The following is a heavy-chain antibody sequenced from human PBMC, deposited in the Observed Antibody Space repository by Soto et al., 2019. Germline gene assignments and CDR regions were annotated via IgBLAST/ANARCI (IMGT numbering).Heavy chain of an antibody. Sequence: SETLSLTFTVSGGSISSGGYYWSWIRQHPGKGLEWIGYIYYSGSTYYNPSLKIPVTISVDTSKNQFSLKLSSVTAADTAVYYSARDKVLGGQGRYYYYYYGMDVWRQGTTVTVSS. D-gene: IGHD2-15*01. CDR3: ARDKVLGGQGRYYYYYYGMDV. V-gene: IGHV4-31*01. CDR1: GGSISSGGYY. CDR2: IYYSGST. J-gene: IGHJ6*02.